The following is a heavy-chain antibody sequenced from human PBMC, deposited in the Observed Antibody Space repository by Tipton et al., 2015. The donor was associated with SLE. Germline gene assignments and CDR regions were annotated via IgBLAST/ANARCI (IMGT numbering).Heavy chain of an antibody. CDR1: GGSISSGGYY. J-gene: IGHJ4*02. CDR2: IYYSGST. CDR3: ARGYYDSSGYYYYFDY. V-gene: IGHV4-31*03. D-gene: IGHD3-22*01. Sequence: LRLSCTVSGGSISSGGYYWSWIRQHPGKGLEWIGYIYYSGSTYYNPSLKSRVTISVDTSKNQFSLKLSSVTAADTAVYYCARGYYDSSGYYYYFDYWGQGTLVTVSS.